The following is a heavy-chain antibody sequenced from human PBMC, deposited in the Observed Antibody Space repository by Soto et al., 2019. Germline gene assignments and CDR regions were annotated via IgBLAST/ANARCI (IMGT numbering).Heavy chain of an antibody. J-gene: IGHJ5*02. D-gene: IGHD2-2*02. V-gene: IGHV4-39*01. CDR3: GRQLVSGYNDH. Sequence: SETLSLTCTVSGGSVSSSSYYWVWVRQPPGKGLEWIGSVYYSGSTDYNPSLKSRVTISIDASKNQFSLKLMSVSAADTAVYYCGRQLVSGYNDHWGQGTLVPVSS. CDR2: VYYSGST. CDR1: GGSVSSSSYY.